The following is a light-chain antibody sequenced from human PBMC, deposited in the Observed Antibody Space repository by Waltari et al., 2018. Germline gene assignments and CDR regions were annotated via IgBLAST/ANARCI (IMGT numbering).Light chain of an antibody. CDR2: RNN. J-gene: IGLJ3*02. CDR3: AAWDDSLSGRV. CDR1: RSHIGNTY. V-gene: IGLV1-47*01. Sequence: QSVLTQPPSASGTPGQRVTIPCSGSRSHIGNTYIYSYQQLPETAPKLLIYRNNQPPSGVPGRVSGSKSGTSASLAISGLRSEDEADYYCAAWDDSLSGRVFGGGTKVTVL.